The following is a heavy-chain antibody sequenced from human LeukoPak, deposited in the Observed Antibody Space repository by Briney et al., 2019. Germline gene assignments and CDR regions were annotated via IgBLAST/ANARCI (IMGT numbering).Heavy chain of an antibody. Sequence: GGSLRLSCAASGFTFSNAWMSWVRQAPGKGLEWVGRIKSKTDGGTTDYAAPVKGRFTISRDDSKNTLYPQMNSLKTEDTAVYYCTTDTESPYYYDSSVWGQGTLVTVSS. CDR2: IKSKTDGGTT. V-gene: IGHV3-15*01. D-gene: IGHD3-22*01. J-gene: IGHJ4*02. CDR3: TTDTESPYYYDSSV. CDR1: GFTFSNAW.